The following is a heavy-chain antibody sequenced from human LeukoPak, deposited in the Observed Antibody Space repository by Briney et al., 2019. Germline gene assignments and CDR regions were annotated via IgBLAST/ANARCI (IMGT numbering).Heavy chain of an antibody. J-gene: IGHJ6*02. CDR2: INSISSTM. D-gene: IGHD6-19*01. CDR3: ASYQSEGAVASVCYYGMDV. CDR1: GFTFSSYS. V-gene: IGHV3-48*01. Sequence: GGSLRLSCAASGFTFSSYSMNWVRQAPGKGLEWVSYINSISSTMYYADSVKGRFTISRDNAKNSLYLQMNSLRAEDTAVYYCASYQSEGAVASVCYYGMDVWGQGTTVTVSS.